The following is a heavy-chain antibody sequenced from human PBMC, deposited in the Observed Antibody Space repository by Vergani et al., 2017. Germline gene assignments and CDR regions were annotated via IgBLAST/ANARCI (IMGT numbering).Heavy chain of an antibody. J-gene: IGHJ4*02. V-gene: IGHV4-34*01. CDR3: ARAPIPTPYFDY. CDR2: INHSGST. Sequence: QVQLQQWGAGLLKPSETLSLTCAVYGGSFSGYSWSWIRQPPGKGLEWIGEINHSGSTNYNPSLKSRVTISVDTSKNQFSLKLSSVTAADTAVYYCARAPIPTPYFDYWGQGTLVTVSS. D-gene: IGHD2-2*02. CDR1: GGSFSGYS.